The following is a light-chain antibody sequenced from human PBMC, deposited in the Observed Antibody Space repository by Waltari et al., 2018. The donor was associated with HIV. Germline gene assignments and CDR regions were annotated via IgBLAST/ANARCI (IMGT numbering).Light chain of an antibody. J-gene: IGLJ3*02. CDR1: NSDVGTYDY. Sequence: QSALTQPPSASGSPGQSVTISCTGTNSDVGTYDYVSWYQQYPGKAPKRIIYEVSKRPSGVPDRFSGSKSVNTAFLTVSGLQTDDEADYHCSSYAGNNNLLFGGGTKLTVL. CDR2: EVS. V-gene: IGLV2-8*01. CDR3: SSYAGNNNLL.